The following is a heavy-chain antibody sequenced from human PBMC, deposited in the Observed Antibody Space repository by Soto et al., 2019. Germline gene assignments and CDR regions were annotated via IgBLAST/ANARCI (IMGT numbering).Heavy chain of an antibody. V-gene: IGHV1-69*01. CDR1: AGTFSSYA. J-gene: IGHJ6*02. D-gene: IGHD6-13*01. CDR3: ARDRAIAAADAYYYYGMDV. Sequence: QVQLVQSGAEVKKPGSSVKVSCKASAGTFSSYAISWVRQAPGQGLEWMGGIIPIFGTANYAQKFQGRVTITADESTSTAYIELSSLRSEDTDVYYCARDRAIAAADAYYYYGMDVWGQGTTVTVSS. CDR2: IIPIFGTA.